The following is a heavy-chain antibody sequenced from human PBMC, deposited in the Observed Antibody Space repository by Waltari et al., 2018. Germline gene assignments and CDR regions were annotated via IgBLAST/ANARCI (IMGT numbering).Heavy chain of an antibody. Sequence: QLQLQESGPGLVKPSETLSLTCTVSGASISSRNYYWGWIRQPPGKGLEWIGTIFYTWTTHYTPSPKSRSTISVHTSKNHFSLKLSSVSAADTAVYYCARHVSNYYDTTGYPPHFDYWGQGTLVTVSS. CDR1: GASISSRNYY. CDR3: ARHVSNYYDTTGYPPHFDY. CDR2: IFYTWTT. D-gene: IGHD3-22*01. V-gene: IGHV4-39*01. J-gene: IGHJ4*02.